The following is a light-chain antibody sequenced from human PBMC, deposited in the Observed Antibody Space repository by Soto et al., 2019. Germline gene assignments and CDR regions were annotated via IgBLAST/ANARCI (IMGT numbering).Light chain of an antibody. CDR3: QQSTFYPSP. Sequence: DIQVNKSPSTLSASVGDRVTITCRASQIISSWLAWYQQKPGKAPQLLIYKASSLESGVPSRFSGSGSGTEFTLTISSLQPDDFAPYYCQQSTFYPSPFCQVTKVAIK. J-gene: IGKJ1*01. CDR1: QIISSW. V-gene: IGKV1-5*03. CDR2: KAS.